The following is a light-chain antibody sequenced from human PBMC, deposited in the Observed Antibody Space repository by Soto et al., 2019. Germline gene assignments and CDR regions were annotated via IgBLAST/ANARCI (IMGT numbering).Light chain of an antibody. CDR3: QQYNNWPRT. V-gene: IGKV3-15*01. Sequence: EIVMTQSPATLSVSPGERATISCRASQSVSRNLAWYKQKPGKAPRLLIYGASTRATGIPARFSGSGSGTEFTFTISSLQSEDFAVYYCQQYNNWPRTFGQGTKVDIK. J-gene: IGKJ1*01. CDR1: QSVSRN. CDR2: GAS.